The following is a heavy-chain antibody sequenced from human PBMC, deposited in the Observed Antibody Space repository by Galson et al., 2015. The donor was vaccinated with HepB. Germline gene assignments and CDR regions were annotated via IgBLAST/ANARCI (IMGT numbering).Heavy chain of an antibody. CDR1: GSTFTGYY. Sequence: SVKVSCKASGSTFTGYYMHWVRQAPGQGLEWMGRINPNSGGTNYAQKFQGRVTMTRDTSISTAYMELSRLRSDDTAVYYCARVTLVRGRTNYYYGMDVWGQGTTVTVSS. CDR3: ARVTLVRGRTNYYYGMDV. J-gene: IGHJ6*02. D-gene: IGHD3-10*01. CDR2: INPNSGGT. V-gene: IGHV1-2*06.